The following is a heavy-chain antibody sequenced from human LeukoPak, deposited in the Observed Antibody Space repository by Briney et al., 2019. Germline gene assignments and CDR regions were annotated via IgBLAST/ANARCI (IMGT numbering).Heavy chain of an antibody. CDR1: GFTFSSYE. V-gene: IGHV3-23*01. CDR3: AKRDSSGSYYFDY. CDR2: INSYGAYT. J-gene: IGHJ4*02. D-gene: IGHD3-22*01. Sequence: RPGGSLRLSCAASGFTFSSYEMNWVRQAPGKGLEWVSTINSYGAYTYYADSVRGRFTISRDNSKNTLYLQMNSLRAEDTAVFYCAKRDSSGSYYFDYWGQGTLVTVSS.